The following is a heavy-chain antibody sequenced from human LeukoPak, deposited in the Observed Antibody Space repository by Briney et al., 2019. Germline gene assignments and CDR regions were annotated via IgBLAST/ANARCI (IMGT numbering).Heavy chain of an antibody. Sequence: GGSLRLSCAASGFTFSSYSMHWVRQAPGKGLEWVSAISGSGGSTYYADSVKGRFTISRDNSENTLYLQMNSLRAEDTAVYYCAKDLAHIVVVTAPYWGQGTLVTASS. CDR2: ISGSGGST. CDR3: AKDLAHIVVVTAPY. D-gene: IGHD2-21*02. J-gene: IGHJ4*02. CDR1: GFTFSSYS. V-gene: IGHV3-23*01.